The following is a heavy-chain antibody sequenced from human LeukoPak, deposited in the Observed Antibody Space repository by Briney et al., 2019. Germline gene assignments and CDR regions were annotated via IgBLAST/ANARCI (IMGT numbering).Heavy chain of an antibody. CDR1: GGSFSGYY. V-gene: IGHV4-34*01. Sequence: SETLSLTCAVYGGSFSGYYWSWIRQPPGKGLEWIGEINHSGSTNYNPSLKSRVTISVDTSKNQFSLKLSSVTAADTAVYYCASWLKLFDYWGQGTLVTVSS. J-gene: IGHJ4*02. D-gene: IGHD3-10*01. CDR2: INHSGST. CDR3: ASWLKLFDY.